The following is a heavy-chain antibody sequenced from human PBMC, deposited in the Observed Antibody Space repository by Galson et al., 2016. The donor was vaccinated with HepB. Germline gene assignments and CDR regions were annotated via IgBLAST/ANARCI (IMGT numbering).Heavy chain of an antibody. J-gene: IGHJ4*02. CDR3: VKDGDGDGWYDFDS. D-gene: IGHD6-19*01. V-gene: IGHV3-7*01. Sequence: WVRQAPGKGLEWVGNIKYDGSEKYYVDSVEGRFTISRDDAKNSLYLQMNSLRADDTAVYYCVKDGDGDGWYDFDSWGQGTLVTVSS. CDR2: IKYDGSEK.